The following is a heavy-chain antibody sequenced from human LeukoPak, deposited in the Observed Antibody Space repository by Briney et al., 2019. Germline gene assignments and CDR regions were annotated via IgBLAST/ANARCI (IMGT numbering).Heavy chain of an antibody. J-gene: IGHJ4*02. CDR2: ISSSSSYI. V-gene: IGHV3-21*01. CDR3: ARDGRELRRSLYYFDY. CDR1: GFTFSSYS. D-gene: IGHD1-26*01. Sequence: GGSLRLSCAASGFTFSSYSMNWVRQAPGKGLEWVSSISSSSSYIYYADSVKGRFTISRDNAKNSLYPQMNSLRAEDTAVYYCARDGRELRRSLYYFDYWGQGTLVTVSS.